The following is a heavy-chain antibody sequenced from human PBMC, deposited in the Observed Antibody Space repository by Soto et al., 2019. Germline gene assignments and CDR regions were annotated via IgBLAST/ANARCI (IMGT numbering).Heavy chain of an antibody. CDR2: IFANDDT. J-gene: IGHJ4*02. D-gene: IGHD1-26*01. CDR3: ARMWASGPYFDLFDM. V-gene: IGHV2-26*03. CDR1: GFSLSDIRLG. Sequence: QVTLKESGPVLVKPAETLTLTCSISGFSLSDIRLGVGWIRQPPGKALEWLGHIFANDDTTYSTALKTRVSISRDPAQSQVVLTLTHVAPEDTGPYYCARMWASGPYFDLFDMWGQGALVTVAS.